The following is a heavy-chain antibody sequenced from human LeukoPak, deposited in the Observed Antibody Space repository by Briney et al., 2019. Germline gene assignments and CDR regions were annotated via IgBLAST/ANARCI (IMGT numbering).Heavy chain of an antibody. CDR2: IYYSGST. D-gene: IGHD4-17*01. Sequence: PSETLSLTCTVSGGSISSGDYYWSWIRQPPGKGLEWIGYIYYSGSTNYNPSLKSRVTISVDTSKNQFSLKLSSVTAADTAVYYCARDPRKQDITVTTGGWFDPWGQGTLVTVSS. CDR3: ARDPRKQDITVTTGGWFDP. CDR1: GGSISSGDYY. V-gene: IGHV4-61*08. J-gene: IGHJ5*02.